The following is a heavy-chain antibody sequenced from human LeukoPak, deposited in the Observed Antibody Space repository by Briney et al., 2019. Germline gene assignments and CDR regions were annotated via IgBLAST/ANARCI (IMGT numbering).Heavy chain of an antibody. D-gene: IGHD3-22*01. V-gene: IGHV4-4*02. CDR1: GGSISSSNW. CDR3: ARRYRVVVIKRKKNWFDP. Sequence: PSGTLSLTCAVSGGSISSSNWWSWVRQPPGKGLEWIGEIYHSGSTNYNPSLKSRVTISVDTSKNQFSLKLSSVTAADTAVYYCARRYRVVVIKRKKNWFDPWGQGTLVTVSS. CDR2: IYHSGST. J-gene: IGHJ5*02.